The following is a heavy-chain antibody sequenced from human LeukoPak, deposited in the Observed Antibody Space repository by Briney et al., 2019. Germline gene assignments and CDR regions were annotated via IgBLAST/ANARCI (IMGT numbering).Heavy chain of an antibody. Sequence: GGSLRLSCAASGFTLSSYWMSWVRQAPGKGLEWVANIKQDGSEKYYVDSVKGRFTISRDNTKNSLYLQMNSLRAEDTAVYYCARDVTPFIWGQGTLVTVSS. CDR1: GFTLSSYW. V-gene: IGHV3-7*03. J-gene: IGHJ4*02. CDR3: ARDVTPFI. D-gene: IGHD2-15*01. CDR2: IKQDGSEK.